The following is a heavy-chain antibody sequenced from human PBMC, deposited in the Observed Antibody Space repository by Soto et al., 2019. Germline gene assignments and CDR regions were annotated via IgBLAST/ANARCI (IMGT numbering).Heavy chain of an antibody. D-gene: IGHD3-3*01. CDR1: GGSISKYY. J-gene: IGHJ6*03. CDR3: ARGSNVLRFSGRPNPQFDSLPSLYYFYMDV. V-gene: IGHV4-59*01. Sequence: SETLSLTCTVSGGSISKYYWSWIRQPPGKGLEYIGYIFYTGSTDYNPSLKSRVTISVDTSKEQVSLTLSSVTAADTAVYFCARGSNVLRFSGRPNPQFDSLPSLYYFYMDVWGKGTTVTVSS. CDR2: IFYTGST.